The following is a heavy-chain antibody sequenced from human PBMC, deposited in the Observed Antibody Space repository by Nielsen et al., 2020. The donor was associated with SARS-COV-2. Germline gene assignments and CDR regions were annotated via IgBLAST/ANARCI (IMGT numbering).Heavy chain of an antibody. CDR1: GFTFDDYA. CDR3: AKLPIWYVAARDDAFDI. Sequence: GGSLRLSCAASGFTFDDYAMHWVRQAPGKGLEWVSGISWNSGSIGYADSVKGRFTISRDNAKNSLYLQMNSLRAEDTALYYCAKLPIWYVAARDDAFDIWGQGTMVTVSS. V-gene: IGHV3-9*01. J-gene: IGHJ3*02. CDR2: ISWNSGSI. D-gene: IGHD6-13*01.